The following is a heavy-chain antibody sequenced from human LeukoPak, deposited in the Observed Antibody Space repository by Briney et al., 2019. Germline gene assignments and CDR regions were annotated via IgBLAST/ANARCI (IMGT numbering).Heavy chain of an antibody. J-gene: IGHJ4*02. CDR2: MNPNSGNT. CDR3: ARGYSATLRTTGNDY. Sequence: ASVKVSCEASGYTFTSHDINWVRQATGQGLEWMGWMNPNSGNTGYAQNFQGRVAMTRDTSINTAYLDLYSLRSEDTAIYYCARGYSATLRTTGNDYWGQGTLVTVSS. D-gene: IGHD1-1*01. V-gene: IGHV1-8*01. CDR1: GYTFTSHD.